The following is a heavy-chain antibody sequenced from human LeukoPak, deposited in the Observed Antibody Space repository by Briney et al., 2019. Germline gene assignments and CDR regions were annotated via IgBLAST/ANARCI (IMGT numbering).Heavy chain of an antibody. D-gene: IGHD3-22*01. V-gene: IGHV1-46*01. CDR1: GYTFTSYY. CDR3: ARGPAGWAIVVSPPVYYFDY. CDR2: IRPIADTT. Sequence: ASVKVSCKASGYTFTSYYMHWVRQAPGLGLEWMGIIRPIADTTTYSQKFQGRVTMTRDMSTSTVYMELSSLRSDDTAVYYCARGPAGWAIVVSPPVYYFDYWGQGTLVTVSS. J-gene: IGHJ4*02.